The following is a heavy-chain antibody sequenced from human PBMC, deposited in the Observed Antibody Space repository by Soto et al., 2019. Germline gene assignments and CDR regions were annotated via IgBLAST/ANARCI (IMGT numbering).Heavy chain of an antibody. Sequence: GGSLRLSCAASGFTFSSYWMHWVRQAPGKGLVWVSRINSDGSSTSYADSVKGRFTISRDNAKNTLYLQMNSLRAEDTAVYYWARDPRYSSSSPDVSYYYYYMDVWGKGTTVTVSS. CDR3: ARDPRYSSSSPDVSYYYYYMDV. CDR2: INSDGSST. V-gene: IGHV3-74*01. D-gene: IGHD6-6*01. CDR1: GFTFSSYW. J-gene: IGHJ6*03.